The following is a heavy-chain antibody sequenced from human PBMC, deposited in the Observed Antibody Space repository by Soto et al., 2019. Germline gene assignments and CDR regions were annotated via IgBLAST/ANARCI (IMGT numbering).Heavy chain of an antibody. Sequence: SETLSLTCTVSGGSVSRDTHYWSWIRQPPGKRLEWIGFIYPSGSTNYNPPLKSRVTMSVDTSKNQFSLKLRSVIVADTAVYHCARFVISCSGTPCSTRAHVWGQATTLTVS. D-gene: IGHD2-2*01. J-gene: IGHJ6*02. CDR1: GGSVSRDTHY. CDR2: IYPSGST. V-gene: IGHV4-61*01. CDR3: ARFVISCSGTPCSTRAHV.